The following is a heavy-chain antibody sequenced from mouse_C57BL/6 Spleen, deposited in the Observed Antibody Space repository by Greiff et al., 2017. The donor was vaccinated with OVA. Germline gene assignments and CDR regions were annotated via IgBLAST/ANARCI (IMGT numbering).Heavy chain of an antibody. CDR1: GFTFSSYG. CDR3: AQDAGITGFDD. J-gene: IGHJ2*01. Sequence: EVKLVESGGDLVKPGGSLKLSCAASGFTFSSYGMSWVRQTPDQRLEWVATISSGGGCTYYPDSVKGRFTISIDNAKNTLYLQMSSLKSEDTAMYYCAQDAGITGFDDWGQGTTLTVAS. CDR2: ISSGGGCT. D-gene: IGHD2-4*01. V-gene: IGHV5-6*01.